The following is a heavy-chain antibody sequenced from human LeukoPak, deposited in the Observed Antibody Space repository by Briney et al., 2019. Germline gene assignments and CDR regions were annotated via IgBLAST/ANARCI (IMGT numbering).Heavy chain of an antibody. J-gene: IGHJ4*02. CDR3: ARGKYNWNYAVGFDY. CDR1: GFTFSSYA. V-gene: IGHV3-30*04. Sequence: GGSLRLSCAASGFTFSSYAMHWVRQAPGKGLEWVAVISYDGSNKYYADSVKGRFTISRDNSKNTLYLQMNSLRAEDTAVYYCARGKYNWNYAVGFDYWGQGTLVTVSS. D-gene: IGHD1-7*01. CDR2: ISYDGSNK.